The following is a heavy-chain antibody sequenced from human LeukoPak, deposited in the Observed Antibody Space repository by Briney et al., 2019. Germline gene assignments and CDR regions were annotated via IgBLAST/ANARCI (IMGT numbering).Heavy chain of an antibody. CDR2: IRSDGSNK. J-gene: IGHJ3*02. CDR3: AKDLEALWFGASCDI. Sequence: PGRSLRLSCAASGFTFSSYGMHWVRQAPGKGLEWVAFIRSDGSNKYYADSVKGRFTISRDNSKNTLYLQMNSLRAEDTAVYYCAKDLEALWFGASCDIWGQGTMVTVSS. V-gene: IGHV3-30*02. CDR1: GFTFSSYG. D-gene: IGHD3-10*01.